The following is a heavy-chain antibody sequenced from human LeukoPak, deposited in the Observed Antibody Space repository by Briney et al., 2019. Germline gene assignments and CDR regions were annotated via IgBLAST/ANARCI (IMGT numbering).Heavy chain of an antibody. CDR1: GASISSGSYY. CDR2: IYTSGNT. D-gene: IGHD6-13*01. V-gene: IGHV4-61*02. CDR3: ARGIFIPGTAAAGVGWFDP. Sequence: PSETLSLTRTVSGASISSGSYYWTWIRQPAGKGLEWIGRIYTSGNTNYNPSLKSRVTISLDTSKNQFSLKLSSVTAADTAVYYCARGIFIPGTAAAGVGWFDPWGQGTLVTVSS. J-gene: IGHJ5*02.